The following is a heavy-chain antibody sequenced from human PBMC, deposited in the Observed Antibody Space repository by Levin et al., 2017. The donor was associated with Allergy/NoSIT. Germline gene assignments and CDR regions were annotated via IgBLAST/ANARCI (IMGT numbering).Heavy chain of an antibody. CDR1: GFTFSDYY. D-gene: IGHD2-15*01. J-gene: IGHJ6*03. V-gene: IGHV3-11*06. CDR2: ISSSSSYT. Sequence: AGGSLRLSCAASGFTFSDYYMSWIRQAPGKGLEWVSYISSSSSYTNYADSVKGRFTISRDNAKNSLYLQMNSLRAEDTAVYYCARARVEDIVVVVAAYYYYMDVWGKGTTVTVSS. CDR3: ARARVEDIVVVVAAYYYYMDV.